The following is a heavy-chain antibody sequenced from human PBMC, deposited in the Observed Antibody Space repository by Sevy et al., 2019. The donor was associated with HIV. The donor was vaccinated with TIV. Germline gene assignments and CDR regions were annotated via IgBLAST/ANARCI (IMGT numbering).Heavy chain of an antibody. Sequence: ASVKVSCKASGYTFTGYSIYWVRQAPGQGLEWMGWINPNSGDTNYAQKFQGRVTMTRDRSISTAYMELSRLRSDDTAMYYCARVVDYGSGTFKDYWGQGTLVTVSS. CDR1: GYTFTGYS. D-gene: IGHD3-10*01. V-gene: IGHV1-2*02. CDR3: ARVVDYGSGTFKDY. J-gene: IGHJ4*02. CDR2: INPNSGDT.